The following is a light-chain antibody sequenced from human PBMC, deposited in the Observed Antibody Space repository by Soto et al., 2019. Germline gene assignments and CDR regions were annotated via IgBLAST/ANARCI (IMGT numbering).Light chain of an antibody. CDR2: EGN. CDR1: SSDVGSYNV. CDR3: LSYAGDNTLV. Sequence: QSALTQPASVSGSPGQSITISCTGTSSDVGSYNVVSWYQEHPGKAPKLMIYEGNKRPSGVSYRFSGSKSGNTAALTVSGHQSEDEADYFCLSYAGDNTLVFGGGTKLTVL. V-gene: IGLV2-23*01. J-gene: IGLJ3*02.